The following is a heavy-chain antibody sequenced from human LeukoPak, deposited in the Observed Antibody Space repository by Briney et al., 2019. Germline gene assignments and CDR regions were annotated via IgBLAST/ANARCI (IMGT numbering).Heavy chain of an antibody. V-gene: IGHV1-69*13. Sequence: ASVKVSCKASGGTFSSYAISWVRQAPGQGLEWMGGIIPIFGTANYAQKFQGRVTITADESTSTAYMELSSLRSEDTAVYYCARASVGAEYYYYYMDVWGKGTTVTISS. CDR2: IIPIFGTA. CDR3: ARASVGAEYYYYYMDV. CDR1: GGTFSSYA. J-gene: IGHJ6*03.